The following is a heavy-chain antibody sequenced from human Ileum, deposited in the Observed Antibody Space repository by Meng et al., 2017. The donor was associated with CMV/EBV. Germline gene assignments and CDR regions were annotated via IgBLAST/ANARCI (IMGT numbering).Heavy chain of an antibody. CDR3: ASGRLQFTPSALQH. D-gene: IGHD5-24*01. Sequence: QVQVQQWGAGLLKPSETLSLTCAVSGEPLNGFFCSWIRQPPGRGLEWIGEVNNRGRTNYHPSLKSRLTISIDTSKRQLSLMVTSVTAADSAIYYCASGRLQFTPSALQHWGPGTLVTVSS. CDR2: VNNRGRT. J-gene: IGHJ1*01. V-gene: IGHV4-34*02. CDR1: GEPLNGFF.